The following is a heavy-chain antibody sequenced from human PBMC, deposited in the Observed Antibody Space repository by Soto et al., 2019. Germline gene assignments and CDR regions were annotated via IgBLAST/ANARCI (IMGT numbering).Heavy chain of an antibody. J-gene: IGHJ5*02. CDR1: GGTFSSYA. V-gene: IGHV1-69*01. Sequence: QVQLVQSGAEVKKPGSSVKVSCKASGGTFSSYAISWVRQAPGQGLEWMGGIIPIFGTANYAQKFQGRVTITADESTSTAYRELSSLRSEDTAVYYCARSAFSITMVRGVSSNWFDPWGQGTLVTVSS. D-gene: IGHD3-10*01. CDR2: IIPIFGTA. CDR3: ARSAFSITMVRGVSSNWFDP.